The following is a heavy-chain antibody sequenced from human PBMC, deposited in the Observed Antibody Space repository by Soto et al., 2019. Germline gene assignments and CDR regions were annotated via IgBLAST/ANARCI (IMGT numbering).Heavy chain of an antibody. CDR1: GGSFSGYY. CDR3: ASLAEPYYYYGMDV. D-gene: IGHD1-1*01. J-gene: IGHJ6*02. V-gene: IGHV4-34*01. Sequence: SETLSLTCAVYGGSFSGYYWSWIRQPPGKGLEWIGEINHSGSTNYNPSLKSRVTISVDTSKNQFSLKLSSVTAADTAVYYCASLAEPYYYYGMDVWGQGTTVTVSS. CDR2: INHSGST.